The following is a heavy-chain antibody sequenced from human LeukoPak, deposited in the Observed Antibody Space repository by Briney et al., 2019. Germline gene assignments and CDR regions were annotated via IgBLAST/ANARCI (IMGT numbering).Heavy chain of an antibody. Sequence: SETLSLTCTVSGGSISSGSYYWGWIRQPPGKGLEWIGTIYYRGSTYYNPSLKSRVTISVDTSKNQFSLKLTSVTAADTAVYHCARRARGAATGTQFDPWGQGTLVTVSS. D-gene: IGHD6-13*01. CDR2: IYYRGST. CDR1: GGSISSGSYY. J-gene: IGHJ5*02. V-gene: IGHV4-39*01. CDR3: ARRARGAATGTQFDP.